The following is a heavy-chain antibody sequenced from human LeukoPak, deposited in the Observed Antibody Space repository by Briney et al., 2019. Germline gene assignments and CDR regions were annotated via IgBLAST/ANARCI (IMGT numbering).Heavy chain of an antibody. CDR3: ARDDYAHGFDP. V-gene: IGHV1-69*04. CDR1: GGTFSSYA. CDR2: IIPILGIA. D-gene: IGHD4-17*01. Sequence: GASVKVSCKASGGTFSSYAISWVRQAPGQGLEWMGRIIPILGIANYAQKFQGRVTITADKSTSTAYMELSSLRSEDTAVYYCARDDYAHGFDPWGQGTLVTVSS. J-gene: IGHJ5*02.